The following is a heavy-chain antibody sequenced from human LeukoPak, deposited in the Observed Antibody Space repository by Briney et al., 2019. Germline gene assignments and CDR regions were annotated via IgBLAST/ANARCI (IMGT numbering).Heavy chain of an antibody. CDR3: ARVRGYCSSTSCSPFNWFDP. D-gene: IGHD2-2*01. J-gene: IGHJ5*02. Sequence: ASVKVSCKASGYTFTGYYMHWVRRALGQGLEWMGWINPNSGGTNYAQKFQGRVTMTRDTSISTAYMELSRLRSDDTAVYYCARVRGYCSSTSCSPFNWFDPWGQGTLVTVSS. V-gene: IGHV1-2*02. CDR1: GYTFTGYY. CDR2: INPNSGGT.